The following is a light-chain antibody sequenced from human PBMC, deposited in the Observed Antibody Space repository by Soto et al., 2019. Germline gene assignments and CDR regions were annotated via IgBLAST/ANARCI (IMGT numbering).Light chain of an antibody. V-gene: IGLV2-8*01. J-gene: IGLJ1*01. CDR3: SSYAGTSYV. CDR1: SSDVGGYNF. CDR2: EVT. Sequence: QSALTQPPSASGSPGQSVTVSCSGTSSDVGGYNFVSWYQQHPGKAPKLIIYEVTKRPSGVPDRFSGSKSGNTASPTVSGLQAEDEADYYCSSYAGTSYVFGTGTKLTVL.